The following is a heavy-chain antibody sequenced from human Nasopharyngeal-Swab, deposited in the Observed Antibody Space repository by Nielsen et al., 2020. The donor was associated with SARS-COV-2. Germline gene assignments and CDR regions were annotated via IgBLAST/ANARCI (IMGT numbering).Heavy chain of an antibody. J-gene: IGHJ4*02. CDR2: IDTVARIT. CDR3: ASDLGGIGAF. CDR1: GFSFRTYW. Sequence: GGSLRLSCAASGFSFRTYWMHWVRRAPGKGLVWVSRIDTVARITDYADSVKGRFTIFRDNARNTLYLQMNRLRAEDTAVYFCASDLGGIGAFWGQGALVTVSS. D-gene: IGHD3-16*01. V-gene: IGHV3-74*01.